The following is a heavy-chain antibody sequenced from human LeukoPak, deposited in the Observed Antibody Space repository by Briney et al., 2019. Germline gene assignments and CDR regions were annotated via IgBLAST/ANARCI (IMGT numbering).Heavy chain of an antibody. Sequence: PGGSLRLSCTASGFTFSTLAMSWVRQAPGKGLEWVSSISSRGDDTTYADSVKGRFTISRDNSKNTLYLQMNSLRAEDTAVYYCAKAWGDCSSTSCGQADWFDPWGQGTLVTVSS. D-gene: IGHD2-2*01. CDR1: GFTFSTLA. CDR2: ISSRGDDT. V-gene: IGHV3-23*01. J-gene: IGHJ5*02. CDR3: AKAWGDCSSTSCGQADWFDP.